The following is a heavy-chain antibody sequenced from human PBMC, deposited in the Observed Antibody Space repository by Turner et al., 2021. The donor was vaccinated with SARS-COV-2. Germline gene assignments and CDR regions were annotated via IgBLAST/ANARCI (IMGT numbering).Heavy chain of an antibody. J-gene: IGHJ4*02. CDR1: GFTFSSYG. CDR3: ARGKEWELSY. D-gene: IGHD1-26*01. V-gene: IGHV3-33*01. CDR2: ICNDGSNK. Sequence: QVQLVESGGGVVQPGRSLRLSCAESGFTFSSYGMHWVRQAPGKGLEWVAVICNDGSNKYYGDSLKGLFTISRDNSKNTLYLQMNSLRAEDTAVYYCARGKEWELSYWGQGTLVTVSS.